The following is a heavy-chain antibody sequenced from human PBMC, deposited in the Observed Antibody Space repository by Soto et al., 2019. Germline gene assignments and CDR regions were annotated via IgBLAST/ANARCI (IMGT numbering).Heavy chain of an antibody. D-gene: IGHD1-26*01. CDR2: IYYSGST. Sequence: PSETLSLTCTVSGGSISSSSYYWGWIRQPPGKGLEWIGSIYYSGSTYYNPSLKSRVTISVDTSKNQFSLKLSSVTAADTAVYYCARTMSGTVVYFDYWGQGTLVTVSS. CDR1: GGSISSSSYY. J-gene: IGHJ4*02. V-gene: IGHV4-39*01. CDR3: ARTMSGTVVYFDY.